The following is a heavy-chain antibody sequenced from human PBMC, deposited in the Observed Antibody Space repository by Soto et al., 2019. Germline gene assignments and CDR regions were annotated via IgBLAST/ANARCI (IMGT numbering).Heavy chain of an antibody. CDR2: IYYSGST. CDR3: ARVPQSSWYYFDY. J-gene: IGHJ4*02. Sequence: SETLSLTCTVSGGSISSSSYYWGWIRQPPGKGLEWIGSIYYSGSTYYNPSLKSRVTISVDTSKNQFSLKLSSVTAADTAVYYCARVPQSSWYYFDYWGQGTLVTVSS. V-gene: IGHV4-39*07. CDR1: GGSISSSSYY. D-gene: IGHD6-13*01.